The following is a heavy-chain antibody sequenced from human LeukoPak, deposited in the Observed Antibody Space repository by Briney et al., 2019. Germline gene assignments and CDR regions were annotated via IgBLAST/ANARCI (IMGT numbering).Heavy chain of an antibody. J-gene: IGHJ4*02. D-gene: IGHD5-12*01. CDR2: IIPIFGTA. V-gene: IGHV1-69*13. Sequence: SVKVSCKAPGGTFSSYASSGLQQAPGKGLKWMGGIIPIFGTANYAQKFQGRVTITADESTSTAYMELSSLRSEDTAVYYCARGGLYSGYDLNYWGQGTLVTVSS. CDR3: ARGGLYSGYDLNY. CDR1: GGTFSSYA.